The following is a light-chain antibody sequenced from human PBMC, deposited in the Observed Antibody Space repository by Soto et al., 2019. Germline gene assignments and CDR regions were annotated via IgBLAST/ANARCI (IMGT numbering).Light chain of an antibody. CDR2: DVS. J-gene: IGLJ1*01. V-gene: IGLV2-11*01. Sequence: QSALTQPRSLSGSPGQSVTISCTGAGSDVGGYNYVSWYQQHPGKAPKLMIYDVSKRPSGVPDRFSGSKSGNTASLTISGLQADDEADYYCCSYAGSYTFYVFGTGTKVT. CDR1: GSDVGGYNY. CDR3: CSYAGSYTFYV.